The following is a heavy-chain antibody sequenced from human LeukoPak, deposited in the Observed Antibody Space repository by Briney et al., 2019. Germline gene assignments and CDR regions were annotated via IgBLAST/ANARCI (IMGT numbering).Heavy chain of an antibody. CDR3: AELGITMIGGV. J-gene: IGHJ6*04. Sequence: GGSLRLSCAASTFTFSSYTMHWIRQAPGKGLEWVSSITSSSSYIYYTDSVKGRFTISRDNAKNSLYLQMNSLRAEDTAVYYCAELGITMIGGVWGKGTTVTISS. V-gene: IGHV3-21*01. CDR1: TFTFSSYT. CDR2: ITSSSSYI. D-gene: IGHD3-10*02.